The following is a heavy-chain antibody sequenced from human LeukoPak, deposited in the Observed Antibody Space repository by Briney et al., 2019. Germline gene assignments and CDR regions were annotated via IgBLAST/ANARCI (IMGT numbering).Heavy chain of an antibody. CDR3: ARESIGDYDY. CDR1: GFTFSNHP. V-gene: IGHV3-64*01. J-gene: IGHJ4*02. Sequence: SGGSLRLSCAASGFTFSNHPMHWVRQAPGKGLESVSVISPDGASTHHANSVKGRFTISRDNSKNTLHLQMGSLRVEDMAVYYCARESIGDYDYWGQGTLVTVSS. D-gene: IGHD4-17*01. CDR2: ISPDGAST.